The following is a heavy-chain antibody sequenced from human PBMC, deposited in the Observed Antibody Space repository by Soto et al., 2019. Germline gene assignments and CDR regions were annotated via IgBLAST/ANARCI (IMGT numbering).Heavy chain of an antibody. CDR3: AKDSTVTTSLYFYYYGFDV. V-gene: IGHV3-23*01. J-gene: IGHJ6*01. CDR1: GFTFNHYA. CDR2: VRGRGGSK. Sequence: VQLLESGGGLVQPGGSLRLACTASGFTFNHYAMTWVRQAPGRGLAWVASVRGRGGSKKYADSVKGRFIISRDNTNRTLYLQMDSLGGEDTAVYYCAKDSTVTTSLYFYYYGFDVWGQGTTVTVSS. D-gene: IGHD4-17*01.